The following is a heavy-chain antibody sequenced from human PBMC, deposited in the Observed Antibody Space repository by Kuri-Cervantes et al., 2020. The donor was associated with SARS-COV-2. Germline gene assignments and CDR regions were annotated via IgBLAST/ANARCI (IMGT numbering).Heavy chain of an antibody. CDR3: ARDALHYDFWSGPYFDY. V-gene: IGHV1-46*01. CDR2: INPSGGST. J-gene: IGHJ4*02. CDR1: GYTFTSYY. D-gene: IGHD3-3*01. Sequence: ASVKVSCKASGYTFTSYYMHWVRQAPGQGLEWMGIINPSGGSTSYAQKFQGRVTMTRDTSTSTVYMELSSLRSEDTAVYYCARDALHYDFWSGPYFDYWGQGTLVIVSS.